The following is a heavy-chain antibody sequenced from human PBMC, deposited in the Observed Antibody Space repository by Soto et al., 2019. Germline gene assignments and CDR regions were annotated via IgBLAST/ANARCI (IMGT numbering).Heavy chain of an antibody. CDR2: INAGNGNT. CDR3: ARDQVSTIFGAVIHYYCYYGMDV. Sequence: ASVKVSCKASGYTFTSYAMHWVRQAPGQRLEWMGWINAGNGNTKYSQKFQGRVTITRDTSASTAYMELSSLRSEDTAVYYCARDQVSTIFGAVIHYYCYYGMDVWGQGTTVTVSS. CDR1: GYTFTSYA. J-gene: IGHJ6*02. D-gene: IGHD3-3*01. V-gene: IGHV1-3*01.